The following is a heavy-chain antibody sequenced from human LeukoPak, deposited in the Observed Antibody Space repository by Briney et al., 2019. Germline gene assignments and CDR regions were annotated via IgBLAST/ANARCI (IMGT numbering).Heavy chain of an antibody. J-gene: IGHJ1*01. CDR1: GFTFSSYS. CDR3: ARGGYSSTLYGRYQH. CDR2: ISSSLNYI. V-gene: IGHV3-21*01. D-gene: IGHD6-13*01. Sequence: GGSLRLSCAASGFTFSSYSMNWVRQAPGKGLEWVSSISSSLNYIYYSDSVKGRFTISRDNAKNSLYLQMNSLRAEDTAVYYCARGGYSSTLYGRYQHWGQGTLVTVSP.